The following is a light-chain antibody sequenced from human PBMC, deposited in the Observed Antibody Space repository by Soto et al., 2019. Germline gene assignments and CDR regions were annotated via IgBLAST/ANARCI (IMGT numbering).Light chain of an antibody. Sequence: QSALTQPASVSGSPGQSITISCTGTSSDVGGYNYVSWYQQHPGKAPKLMIYEVSKRPSGVSNRFSGSKSGNTASLTISGLQAEDEADYYCSSYTSSSTLCVFGTGTKVTVL. CDR2: EVS. J-gene: IGLJ1*01. V-gene: IGLV2-14*01. CDR3: SSYTSSSTLCV. CDR1: SSDVGGYNY.